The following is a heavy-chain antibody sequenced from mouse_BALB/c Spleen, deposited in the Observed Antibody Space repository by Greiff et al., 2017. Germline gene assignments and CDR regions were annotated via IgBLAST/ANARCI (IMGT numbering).Heavy chain of an antibody. V-gene: IGHV5-6-5*01. D-gene: IGHD2-4*01. J-gene: IGHJ3*01. Sequence: EVMLVESGGGLVKPGGSLKLSCAASGFTFSSYAMSWVRQTPEKRLEWVASISSGGSTYYPDSVKGRFTISRDNARNILYLQMSSLRSEDTAMYYCARGIYYDYRFAYWGQGTLVTVSA. CDR3: ARGIYYDYRFAY. CDR2: ISSGGST. CDR1: GFTFSSYA.